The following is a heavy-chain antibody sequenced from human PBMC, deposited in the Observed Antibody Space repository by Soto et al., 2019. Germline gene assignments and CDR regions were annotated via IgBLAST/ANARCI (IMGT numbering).Heavy chain of an antibody. J-gene: IGHJ5*02. D-gene: IGHD2-15*01. Sequence: ASVKVSCKASGYTFTGYYMHWVRQAPGQGLEWMGWINPNSGDTNYAQNFQGRVTMTRDTSISTVYMELSRLRSDDTAVYYCARGRILYCSGGRCFSEWFAPWGQGTLVTLSS. V-gene: IGHV1-2*02. CDR2: INPNSGDT. CDR3: ARGRILYCSGGRCFSEWFAP. CDR1: GYTFTGYY.